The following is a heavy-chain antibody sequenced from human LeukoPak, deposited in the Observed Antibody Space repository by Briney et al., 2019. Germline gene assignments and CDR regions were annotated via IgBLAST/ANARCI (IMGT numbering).Heavy chain of an antibody. CDR1: GFTFSSYG. V-gene: IGHV3-33*01. D-gene: IGHD2-15*01. Sequence: GGSLRLSCAASGFTFSSYGMHWVRQVPGKGLEWVAVIWYDGSNKYYADSVKGRFTISRDNSKNTLYLQMNSLRAEDTAVYYCARGSGGTYYYYMDVWGKGTTVTVSS. J-gene: IGHJ6*03. CDR3: ARGSGGTYYYYMDV. CDR2: IWYDGSNK.